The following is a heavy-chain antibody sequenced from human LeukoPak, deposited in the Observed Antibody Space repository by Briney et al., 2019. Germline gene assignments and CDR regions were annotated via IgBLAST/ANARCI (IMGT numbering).Heavy chain of an antibody. CDR2: IKHDGSEK. Sequence: GGSLKLSCAASGFTFRTYWMSWVRQAPGKGLEWVANIKHDGSEKNYVDSVKGRFTVSRDNTKNSLYLQMNSLRAEDTGVFYCARDQYDSWSRRGNFDSWGQGTLVIVSS. CDR1: GFTFRTYW. J-gene: IGHJ4*02. CDR3: ARDQYDSWSRRGNFDS. D-gene: IGHD3-3*01. V-gene: IGHV3-7*03.